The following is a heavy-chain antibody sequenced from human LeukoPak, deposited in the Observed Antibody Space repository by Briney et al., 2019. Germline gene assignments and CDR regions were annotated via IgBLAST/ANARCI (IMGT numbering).Heavy chain of an antibody. CDR1: GGSISSYY. CDR3: ARDYSGYLSF. CDR2: IYYSGST. V-gene: IGHV4-59*01. D-gene: IGHD5-12*01. Sequence: SETLSLTCTVSGGSISSYYWSWIRQPPGKGLEWIGYIYYSGSTNYNPSLKSRVTISVDTSKNQFSLKLSSVTAADTAVYYCARDYSGYLSFWGQGTLVTVSS. J-gene: IGHJ4*02.